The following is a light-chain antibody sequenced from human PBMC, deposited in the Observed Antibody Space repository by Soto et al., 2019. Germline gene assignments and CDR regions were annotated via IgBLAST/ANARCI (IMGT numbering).Light chain of an antibody. Sequence: DIQMTQSPSSVSASVGDRVTITCRASQGISGWIAWYQQKPGKAPKLLIYAASRLQRGVPSRFSGSASGADFTLTISSLQPEDFATYSWRQANSFPLTLGGGTKVEIK. V-gene: IGKV1-12*01. CDR3: RQANSFPLT. CDR1: QGISGW. CDR2: AAS. J-gene: IGKJ4*01.